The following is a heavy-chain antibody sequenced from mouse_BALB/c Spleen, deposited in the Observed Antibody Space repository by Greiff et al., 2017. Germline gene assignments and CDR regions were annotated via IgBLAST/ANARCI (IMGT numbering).Heavy chain of an antibody. V-gene: IGHV1-80*01. CDR1: GYAFSSYW. J-gene: IGHJ3*01. D-gene: IGHD3-2*02. CDR3: AGQAIHPDWFAY. CDR2: IYPGDGDT. Sequence: VQLQQSGAELVRPGSSVKISCKASGYAFSSYWMNWVKQRPGQGLEWIGQIYPGDGDTNYNGKFKGKATLTADKSSSTAYMQLSSLTSEDSAVYFCAGQAIHPDWFAYWGQGTLVTVSA.